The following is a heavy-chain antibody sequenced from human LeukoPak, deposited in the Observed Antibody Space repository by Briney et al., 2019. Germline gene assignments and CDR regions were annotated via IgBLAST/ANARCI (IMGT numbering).Heavy chain of an antibody. Sequence: PGRSLRLSCAASGFTFSSYAMHWVRQAPGKGLEWVAVISYDGSNKYYADSVKGRFTISRDNSKNTLYLQMNSLRAEDTAVYYCARDSHPRPGYCSSTSCPEERGYGMDVWGQGTTVTVSS. CDR3: ARDSHPRPGYCSSTSCPEERGYGMDV. V-gene: IGHV3-30-3*01. D-gene: IGHD2-2*01. CDR1: GFTFSSYA. CDR2: ISYDGSNK. J-gene: IGHJ6*02.